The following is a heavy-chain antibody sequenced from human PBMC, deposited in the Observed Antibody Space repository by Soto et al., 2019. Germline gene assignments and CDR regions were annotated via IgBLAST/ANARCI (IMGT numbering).Heavy chain of an antibody. Sequence: QVHLMQSGTGVKKPGASVMVSCKGSGYGFTTYGITWVRQAPGQGLEWMAWISAHKGNTNYAQKLQGRVTVTRDTSTSTAYMELRSLRSDDTAVYYCARGMYGDYWGQGALVTVSS. CDR2: ISAHKGNT. D-gene: IGHD2-8*01. V-gene: IGHV1-18*01. J-gene: IGHJ4*02. CDR1: GYGFTTYG. CDR3: ARGMYGDY.